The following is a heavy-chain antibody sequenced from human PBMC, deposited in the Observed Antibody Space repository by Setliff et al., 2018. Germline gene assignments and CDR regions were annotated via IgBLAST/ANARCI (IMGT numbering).Heavy chain of an antibody. Sequence: GESLKISCKGSGNSFTNYWIGWVRQVPGKGLEWMGIIYPGDSDTRYSPSFEGQVTISGDKSTSTAYLQWSSLKASDAATYYCAQLAVRNTVYPYFTDVWAKGPRSPS. CDR2: IYPGDSDT. CDR1: GNSFTNYW. D-gene: IGHD1-1*01. V-gene: IGHV5-51*01. J-gene: IGHJ6*03. CDR3: AQLAVRNTVYPYFTDV.